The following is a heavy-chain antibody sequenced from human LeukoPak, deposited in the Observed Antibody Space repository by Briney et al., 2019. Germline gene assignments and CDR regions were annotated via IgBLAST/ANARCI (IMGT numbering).Heavy chain of an antibody. D-gene: IGHD1-14*01. Sequence: PSETLSLTCTVSGYSTSSGHYWGWIRQSPGKGLEWIGSIYHSGNTYYNPSLKSRVTISVDTSKNQFSLKLSSVTAADTAVYYCARWQINLYYFDYWGQGTLVTVSS. V-gene: IGHV4-38-2*02. CDR1: GYSTSSGHY. CDR2: IYHSGNT. CDR3: ARWQINLYYFDY. J-gene: IGHJ4*02.